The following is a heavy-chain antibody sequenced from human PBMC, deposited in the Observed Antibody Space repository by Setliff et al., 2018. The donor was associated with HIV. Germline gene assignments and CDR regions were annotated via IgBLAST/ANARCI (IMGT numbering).Heavy chain of an antibody. Sequence: ASVKVSCKASGYTFVSYDINWVRQATGQGLEWMGWMNPNNGNTGYSQKFQGRVTMTRNTSISTAYMELSSLRSEDTAVYYCARFLDHDYGDYRTYYFDFWCQGTLVTVS. CDR1: GYTFVSYD. J-gene: IGHJ4*02. V-gene: IGHV1-8*02. D-gene: IGHD4-17*01. CDR2: MNPNNGNT. CDR3: ARFLDHDYGDYRTYYFDF.